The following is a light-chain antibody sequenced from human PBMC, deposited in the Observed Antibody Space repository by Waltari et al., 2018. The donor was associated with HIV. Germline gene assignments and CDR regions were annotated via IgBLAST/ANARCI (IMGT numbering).Light chain of an antibody. J-gene: IGLJ3*02. Sequence: SYGLTQPPSVSVSPGQTARITCSGDVLPKQYTHWYQQRPGQAPKVVIYKDTERPSGIPERFSGSSSGTTVTLTISAVQAEDEADYYCQSADSSTTHWVFGGGTKLTVL. CDR3: QSADSSTTHWV. V-gene: IGLV3-25*03. CDR2: KDT. CDR1: VLPKQY.